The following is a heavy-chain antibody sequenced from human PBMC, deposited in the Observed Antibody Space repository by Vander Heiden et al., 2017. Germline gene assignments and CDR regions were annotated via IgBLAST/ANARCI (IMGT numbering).Heavy chain of an antibody. V-gene: IGHV3-23*01. CDR2: ISGSGGST. J-gene: IGHJ4*02. D-gene: IGHD5-12*01. Sequence: EVQLLESGGGLVQPGGSLRLSCAASGFTFSSYAMSWVRQAPGKGLEWVSAISGSGGSTYYADSVKGRFTISRDNSKNTLYLQMNSLRAEDTAVYYCAKDREWLQLTLYYFDYWGQGTLVTVSS. CDR3: AKDREWLQLTLYYFDY. CDR1: GFTFSSYA.